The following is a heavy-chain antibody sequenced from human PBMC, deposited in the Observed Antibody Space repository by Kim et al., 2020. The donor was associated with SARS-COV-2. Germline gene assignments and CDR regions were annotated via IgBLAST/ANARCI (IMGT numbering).Heavy chain of an antibody. Sequence: SETLSLTCTVSGGSVSSCSYYWSWIRQPPGKGLEWIGYIYYSGSTNYNPSLKSRVTISVDTSKNQFSLKLSSVTAADTAVYYCARWGVLAFDYWGQGTLVTVSS. J-gene: IGHJ4*02. CDR2: IYYSGST. CDR1: GGSVSSCSYY. V-gene: IGHV4-61*01. CDR3: ARWGVLAFDY. D-gene: IGHD2-8*02.